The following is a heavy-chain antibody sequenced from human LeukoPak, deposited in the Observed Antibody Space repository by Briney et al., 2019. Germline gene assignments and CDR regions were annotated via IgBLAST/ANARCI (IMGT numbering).Heavy chain of an antibody. CDR1: GASIDSYY. J-gene: IGHJ3*02. CDR3: ASLTTADAFDI. D-gene: IGHD3-22*01. Sequence: SSETLSLTCTISGASIDSYYWSWIRQPPGKGLEWIGYIYDSGSTNYNPSLKSRVTISVDTSKNQFSLKVSSVTAADTTVYYCASLTTADAFDIWGQGTMVTVSS. CDR2: IYDSGST. V-gene: IGHV4-59*01.